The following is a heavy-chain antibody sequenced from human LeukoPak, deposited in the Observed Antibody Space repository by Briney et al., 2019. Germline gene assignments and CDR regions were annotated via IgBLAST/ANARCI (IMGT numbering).Heavy chain of an antibody. CDR3: ATYCSSTSCYSREPYYYYYGMDV. CDR2: FDPEDGET. V-gene: IGHV1-24*01. J-gene: IGHJ6*02. Sequence: ASVKVSCKVSGYTLTELSMHWVQQAPGKGLEWMGGFDPEDGETIYAQKFQGRVTMTEDTSTDTAYMELSSLRSEDTAVYYCATYCSSTSCYSREPYYYYYGMDVWGQGTTVTVSS. CDR1: GYTLTELS. D-gene: IGHD2-2*01.